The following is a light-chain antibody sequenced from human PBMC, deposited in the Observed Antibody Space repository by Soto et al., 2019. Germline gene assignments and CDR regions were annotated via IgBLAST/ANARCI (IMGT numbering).Light chain of an antibody. CDR2: EVS. Sequence: QSALTQPPSVSGSPGQSVTISCTGTSSDVGSYNRVSWYQQPPGTAPKLMIYEVSNRPSGVPDRFSGSKSGNTASLTISGLQAEDEADYYCSLYTSSSTEVFGTGTNVTVL. CDR3: SLYTSSSTEV. V-gene: IGLV2-18*01. J-gene: IGLJ1*01. CDR1: SSDVGSYNR.